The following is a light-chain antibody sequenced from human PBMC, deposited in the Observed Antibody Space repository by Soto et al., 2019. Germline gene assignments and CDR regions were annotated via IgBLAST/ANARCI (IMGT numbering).Light chain of an antibody. Sequence: EIVMTQSPATLSVSPGERATLSCRASQSVSSNLAWYQQKPGQAPRLLIYGASTRATGIPARFSGSGSGTEFTLTISSLKSEDFAVYYCQPYNNWPPWTFGQGPKVEIK. CDR1: QSVSSN. CDR2: GAS. CDR3: QPYNNWPPWT. J-gene: IGKJ1*01. V-gene: IGKV3-15*01.